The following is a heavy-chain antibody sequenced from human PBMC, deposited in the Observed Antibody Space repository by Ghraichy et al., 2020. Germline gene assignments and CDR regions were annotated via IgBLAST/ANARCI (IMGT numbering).Heavy chain of an antibody. D-gene: IGHD3-16*01. Sequence: SQTLSLTCVISGDSVSSNSAAWNWIRQSPSRGLEWLGRTYYRSKWSDDYAVSVHSRITIRPNTSKNQFSLQLNSVTPEDTAVYYCAREQGFSYGLTYYYGMDVWGQGTTVTVSS. V-gene: IGHV6-1*01. CDR3: AREQGFSYGLTYYYGMDV. CDR1: GDSVSSNSAA. J-gene: IGHJ6*02. CDR2: TYYRSKWSD.